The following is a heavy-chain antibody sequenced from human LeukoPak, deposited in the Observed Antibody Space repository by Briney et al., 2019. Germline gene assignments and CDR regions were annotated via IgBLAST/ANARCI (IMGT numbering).Heavy chain of an antibody. J-gene: IGHJ4*02. V-gene: IGHV3-15*04. D-gene: IGHD2-2*01. CDR3: TTYGNPLGYCSSTSCYAYFDY. Sequence: GGSLRLSCAASGFTFSNAWMSWVRQAPGKGLEWVGRIESKTDGGTTDYAAPVKGRFTISRDDSKNTLYLQMNSLKTEDTAVYYCTTYGNPLGYCSSTSCYAYFDYWGQGTLVTVSS. CDR2: IESKTDGGTT. CDR1: GFTFSNAW.